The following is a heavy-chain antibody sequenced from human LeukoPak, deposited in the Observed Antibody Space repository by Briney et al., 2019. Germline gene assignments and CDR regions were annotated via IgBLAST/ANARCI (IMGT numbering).Heavy chain of an antibody. CDR3: ASIDY. J-gene: IGHJ4*02. V-gene: IGHV3-30*19. CDR2: IPFDGSNK. CDR1: RFTFSSYG. Sequence: PGRSLRLSCAAFRFTFSSYGMHWVRQAPGKGLEWVAFIPFDGSNKYYADSVKGRFTISRDNSKNTLYLQMNSLRIEDTAVYYCASIDYWGQGTLVTVSS.